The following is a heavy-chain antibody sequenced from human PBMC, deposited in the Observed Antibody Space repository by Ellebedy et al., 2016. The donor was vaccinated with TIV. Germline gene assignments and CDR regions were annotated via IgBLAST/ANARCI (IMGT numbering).Heavy chain of an antibody. Sequence: GGSLRLXCVASGFTVTNNYMRWVRQAPGKGLEWVSTMYGGGSTSYADSVKGRFTISRDNSRNTLYLQMDSLKVDETAVYYCAGDPPSILTRTWAWGQGTLVTVSS. CDR2: MYGGGST. J-gene: IGHJ4*02. V-gene: IGHV3-66*01. CDR3: AGDPPSILTRTWA. D-gene: IGHD1-14*01. CDR1: GFTVTNNY.